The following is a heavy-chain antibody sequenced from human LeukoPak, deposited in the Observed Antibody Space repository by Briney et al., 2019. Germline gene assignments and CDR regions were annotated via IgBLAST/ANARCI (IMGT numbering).Heavy chain of an antibody. D-gene: IGHD5-24*01. CDR1: GYTFTGYW. CDR3: ARGDGYNLY. J-gene: IGHJ4*02. Sequence: GESLKISCKASGYTFTGYWIDWVRQLPGKGLEWMGIIYPADSDTRYSPSFQGQVTISADKSISTAYLQWSSLKASDTAIYYCARGDGYNLYWGQGTLVTVSS. CDR2: IYPADSDT. V-gene: IGHV5-51*01.